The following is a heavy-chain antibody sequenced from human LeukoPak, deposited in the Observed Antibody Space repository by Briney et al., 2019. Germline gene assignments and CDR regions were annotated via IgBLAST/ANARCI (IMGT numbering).Heavy chain of an antibody. Sequence: PGGSLRLSCTASGFTVSNNYMNWVRQAPGKGLEWVSVIYSGGRTYYADSVKGRFTISRDNSKNTLYLQMNSLRAEDTAVYYCARDCGAPRDYWGQGTLVTVSS. J-gene: IGHJ4*02. CDR3: ARDCGAPRDY. CDR1: GFTVSNNY. D-gene: IGHD1-26*01. CDR2: IYSGGRT. V-gene: IGHV3-66*01.